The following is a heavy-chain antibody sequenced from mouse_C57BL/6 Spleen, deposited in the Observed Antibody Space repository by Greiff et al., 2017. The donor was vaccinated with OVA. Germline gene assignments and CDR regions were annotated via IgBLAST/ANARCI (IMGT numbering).Heavy chain of an antibody. D-gene: IGHD2-3*01. Sequence: VQLQQPGAELVMPGASVKLSCKASGYTFTSYWMHWVKQRPGQGLEWIGEIDPSDSYTNYNQKFKGKSTLTVDNSSSTAYMQLSSLTSEDSAVYYCAKGDDGNFDYWGQGTTLTVSS. CDR1: GYTFTSYW. CDR3: AKGDDGNFDY. CDR2: IDPSDSYT. V-gene: IGHV1-69*01. J-gene: IGHJ2*01.